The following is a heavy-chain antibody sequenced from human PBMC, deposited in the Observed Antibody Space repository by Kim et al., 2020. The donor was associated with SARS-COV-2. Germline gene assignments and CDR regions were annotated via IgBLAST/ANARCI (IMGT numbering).Heavy chain of an antibody. J-gene: IGHJ4*02. CDR3: ARREDGSSTSCPDY. CDR1: GGSFSGYY. V-gene: IGHV4-34*01. CDR2: INHSGST. D-gene: IGHD2-2*01. Sequence: SETLSLTCAVYGGSFSGYYWSWIRQPPGKGLEWIGEINHSGSTNYNPSRRSRVTISVDTAENQFSLKLSSVTAADTAVYYCARREDGSSTSCPDYWGQGTLVTVSS.